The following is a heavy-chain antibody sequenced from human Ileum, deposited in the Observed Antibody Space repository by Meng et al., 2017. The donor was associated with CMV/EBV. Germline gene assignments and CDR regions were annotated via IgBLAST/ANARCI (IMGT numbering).Heavy chain of an antibody. D-gene: IGHD4-11*01. Sequence: HVQLQEWGAGLLQPSETLSLTCAVYGGSFSGYYWIWIRQVPGKGLEWIGEFKHYGSTNYNPSRKSRVTISVDTSKNQFSLNLSSVTAADTAVYYCASGKSNLEYWGQGTLVTVSS. CDR1: GGSFSGYY. CDR2: FKHYGST. J-gene: IGHJ4*02. V-gene: IGHV4-34*01. CDR3: ASGKSNLEY.